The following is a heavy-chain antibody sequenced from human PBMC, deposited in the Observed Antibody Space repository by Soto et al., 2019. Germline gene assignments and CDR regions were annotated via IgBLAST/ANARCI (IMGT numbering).Heavy chain of an antibody. CDR1: GGSISSSSYY. J-gene: IGHJ4*02. CDR3: ARHWGPDYDYIWGSYRDLYYFDY. Sequence: PSETLSLTCTVSGGSISSSSYYWGWIRQPPGKGLEWIGSIYYSGSTYYNPSLKSRVTISVDTSKNQFSLKLSSVTAADTAVYYCARHWGPDYDYIWGSYRDLYYFDYWGQGTLVTVSS. CDR2: IYYSGST. V-gene: IGHV4-39*01. D-gene: IGHD3-16*02.